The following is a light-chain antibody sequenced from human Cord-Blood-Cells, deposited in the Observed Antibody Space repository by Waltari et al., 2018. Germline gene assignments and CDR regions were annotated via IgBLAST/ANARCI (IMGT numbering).Light chain of an antibody. CDR3: QQYNSYST. CDR1: QSISSW. Sequence: DIQIPQSPSTLPAAVGDGVTITCRASQSISSWLAWYQQKPGKAPKLLIYDASSLERGVPSRFSGSGSGTEFTLTISSLQPDDFATYYCQQYNSYSTFGQGTKVEIK. V-gene: IGKV1-5*01. CDR2: DAS. J-gene: IGKJ1*01.